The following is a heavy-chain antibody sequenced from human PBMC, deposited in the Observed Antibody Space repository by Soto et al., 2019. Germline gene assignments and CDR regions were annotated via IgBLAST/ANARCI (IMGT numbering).Heavy chain of an antibody. CDR1: GFSLSTSGVG. J-gene: IGHJ4*02. CDR2: IYWDDDK. Sequence: SGPTLVQPTQTLTLTCTFSGFSLSTSGVGVGWIRQPPGKALEWLALIYWDDDKRYSPSLKSRLTITKDTSKNQVVLTMTNMDPVDTATYYCAHSTSVLYMIPMDYLDYWGQGTLVTVSS. CDR3: AHSTSVLYMIPMDYLDY. D-gene: IGHD2-21*01. V-gene: IGHV2-5*02.